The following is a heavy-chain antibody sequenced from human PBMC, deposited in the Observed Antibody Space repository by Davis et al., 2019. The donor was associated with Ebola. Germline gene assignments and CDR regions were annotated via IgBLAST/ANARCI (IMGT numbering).Heavy chain of an antibody. CDR2: INPSDGST. J-gene: IGHJ5*02. CDR3: AKDRGELSTIFLDGFDP. CDR1: GYTFSNYY. V-gene: IGHV1-46*01. Sequence: ASVKVSCKASGYTFSNYYLHWVRQAPGQGLEWMGIINPSDGSTTYAQKFQGRVTMTSDTSTNTVYLELSSLRSEDTAFYYCAKDRGELSTIFLDGFDPWGQGTLVTVSS. D-gene: IGHD3-3*01.